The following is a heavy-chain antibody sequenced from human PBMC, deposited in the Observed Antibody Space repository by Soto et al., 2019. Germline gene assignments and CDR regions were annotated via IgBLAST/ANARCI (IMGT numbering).Heavy chain of an antibody. V-gene: IGHV3-30*18. CDR2: ISYDGSNT. CDR3: AQEPHATESWVLH. CDR1: GFTFSSYG. D-gene: IGHD1-26*01. J-gene: IGHJ4*02. Sequence: QVHLVESGGGVVQPGRSLRLSCAASGFTFSSYGMHWVRQAPGKGLEWVAVISYDGSNTYFEDSVKGRFTISRDNSKNQLYMQMHSVSVENTVRYYCAQEPHATESWVLHWGPGTPGTVSS.